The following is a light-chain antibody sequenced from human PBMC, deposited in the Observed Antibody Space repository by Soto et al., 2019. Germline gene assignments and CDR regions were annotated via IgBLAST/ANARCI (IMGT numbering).Light chain of an antibody. CDR1: QGLLYNNTFNY. CDR2: LGS. Sequence: EIVTTQSPLTLPVTPGEPASMSCRSSQGLLYNNTFNYLDWYLQKPGQSPHLLIYLGSNRASGVPDRFSGSGSGTDFSLKISRVEAEDVGTYYCMQALQSLTFGQGTRLEIK. J-gene: IGKJ5*01. CDR3: MQALQSLT. V-gene: IGKV2-28*01.